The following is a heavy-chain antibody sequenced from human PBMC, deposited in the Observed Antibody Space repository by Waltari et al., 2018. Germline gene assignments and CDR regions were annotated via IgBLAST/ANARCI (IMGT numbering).Heavy chain of an antibody. CDR3: ALSDCYSSYYFDY. CDR1: GYTFTGYY. V-gene: IGHV1-2*06. CDR2: INPNSGGT. J-gene: IGHJ4*02. Sequence: QVQLVQSGAEVKKPGASVKVSCKASGYTFTGYYMPWVRQAPGQGLEWMGRINPNSGGTNYAQKFQGRVTMTRDTSISTAYMELSRLRSDDTAVYYCALSDCYSSYYFDYWGQGTLVTVSS. D-gene: IGHD2-21*01.